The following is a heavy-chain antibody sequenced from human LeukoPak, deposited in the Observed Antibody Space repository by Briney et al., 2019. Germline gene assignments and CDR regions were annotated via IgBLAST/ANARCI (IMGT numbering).Heavy chain of an antibody. CDR2: IYHSGST. Sequence: PSETLSLTCTVSGGSISSYYWSWIRQPPGKGLEWIGYIYHSGSTYYNPSLKSRVTISVDRSKNQFSLKLSSVTAADTAVYYCARAQVYDSSGYRPFDYWGQGTLVIVSS. J-gene: IGHJ4*02. V-gene: IGHV4-59*12. CDR1: GGSISSYY. D-gene: IGHD3-22*01. CDR3: ARAQVYDSSGYRPFDY.